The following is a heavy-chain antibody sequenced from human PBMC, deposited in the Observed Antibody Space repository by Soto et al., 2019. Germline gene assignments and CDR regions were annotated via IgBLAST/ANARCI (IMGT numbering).Heavy chain of an antibody. J-gene: IGHJ6*02. CDR2: INHSGST. CDR3: ARLPYAGPPLYYYYYGMDV. CDR1: GGSFSGYY. D-gene: IGHD2-15*01. V-gene: IGHV4-34*01. Sequence: SETLSLTCAVYGGSFSGYYWSWIRQPPGKGLEWIGEINHSGSTNYNPSLKSRVTISVDTSKNQFSLKLSSVTAADTAVYYCARLPYAGPPLYYYYYGMDVWGQGTTVTVSS.